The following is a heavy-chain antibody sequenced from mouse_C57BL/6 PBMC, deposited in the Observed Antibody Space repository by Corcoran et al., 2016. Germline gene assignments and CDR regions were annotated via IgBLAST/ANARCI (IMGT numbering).Heavy chain of an antibody. CDR1: GYTFPGYW. D-gene: IGHD3-1*01. CDR2: ILPGSGST. J-gene: IGHJ3*01. CDR3: ASGLAC. Sequence: QVQLQQSGAELMKPGASVKLSCKATGYTFPGYWIEWVKQRPGHGLELIGEILPGSGSTNYNEKFKGKATFTADTSSNTAYMQLISLTTEDSALYYWASGLACWGQGTLVTVSA. V-gene: IGHV1-9*01.